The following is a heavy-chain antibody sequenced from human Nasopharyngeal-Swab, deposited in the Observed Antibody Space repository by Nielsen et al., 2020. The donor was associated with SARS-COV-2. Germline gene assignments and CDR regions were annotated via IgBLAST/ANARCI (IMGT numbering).Heavy chain of an antibody. CDR2: IYYSGST. Sequence: WIRQSPGKGLEWIGSIYYSGSTYYNPSLKSRVTISVDTSKNQFSLKLSSVTAADTAVYYCASLNVDTAMVPDYWGQGTLVTVSS. CDR3: ASLNVDTAMVPDY. D-gene: IGHD5-18*01. V-gene: IGHV4-39*01. J-gene: IGHJ4*02.